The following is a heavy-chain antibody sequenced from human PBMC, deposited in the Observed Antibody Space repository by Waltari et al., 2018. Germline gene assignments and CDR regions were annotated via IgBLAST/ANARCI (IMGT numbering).Heavy chain of an antibody. J-gene: IGHJ3*02. V-gene: IGHV4-38-2*01. CDR2: IYHSGST. CDR1: GYSISSGYY. Sequence: QVQLQESGPGLVKPSETLSLTCAVSGYSISSGYYWGWIRQPPGKGLEWIGSIYHSGSTYSNPSLKSRVTISVDTSKNQFSLKLSSVTAADTAVYYCARNLWFRESSGSFDIWGQGTMVTVSS. D-gene: IGHD3-10*01. CDR3: ARNLWFRESSGSFDI.